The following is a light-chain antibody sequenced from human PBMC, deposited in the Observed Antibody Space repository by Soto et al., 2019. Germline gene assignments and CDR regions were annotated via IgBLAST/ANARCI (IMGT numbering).Light chain of an antibody. J-gene: IGLJ3*02. Sequence: QSALTQPPSASGSPGQSVTISCTGTLSDIGAYDLVSWYQQYPGKAPKLMIYDVSKRPSGVPYRFSGSKSGNAASPTVSGLQGEDEADYYCSSYAGSSWVFGGGTKLTVL. CDR1: LSDIGAYDL. V-gene: IGLV2-8*01. CDR3: SSYAGSSWV. CDR2: DVS.